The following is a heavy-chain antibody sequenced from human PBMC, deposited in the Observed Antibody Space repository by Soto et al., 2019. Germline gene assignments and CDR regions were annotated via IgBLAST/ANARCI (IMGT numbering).Heavy chain of an antibody. D-gene: IGHD6-19*01. CDR3: ARVNSSGWYLWFDP. J-gene: IGHJ5*02. Sequence: SEPLSLTCTVAGGSISSYYWSWIRQPPGKGLEWVGYIYYSGSTNYNPSLKSRVTISVDTSKNQFSLKLSSVTAAGTAVYYCARVNSSGWYLWFDPWGQGTLVTVSS. CDR1: GGSISSYY. CDR2: IYYSGST. V-gene: IGHV4-59*01.